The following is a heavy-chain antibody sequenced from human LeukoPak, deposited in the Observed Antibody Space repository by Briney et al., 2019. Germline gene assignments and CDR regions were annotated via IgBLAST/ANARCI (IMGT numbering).Heavy chain of an antibody. CDR3: ARAPYYYGSGSYHAPYYFDY. D-gene: IGHD3-10*01. Sequence: QPGGSLRLSCAASGFTFSSYEMNWVRQAPGKGLEWVSYISSSGSTIYYADSVKGRFTISRDNAKNSLYLQMNSLRAEDTAVYYCARAPYYYGSGSYHAPYYFDYWGQGTLVTVSS. J-gene: IGHJ4*02. CDR1: GFTFSSYE. CDR2: ISSSGSTI. V-gene: IGHV3-48*03.